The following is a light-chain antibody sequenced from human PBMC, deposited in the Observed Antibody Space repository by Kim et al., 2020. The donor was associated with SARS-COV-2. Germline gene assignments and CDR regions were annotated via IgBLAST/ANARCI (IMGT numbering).Light chain of an antibody. CDR1: KLGDKY. CDR3: QAWDSSTAV. V-gene: IGLV3-1*01. J-gene: IGLJ2*01. Sequence: SVSQGQTASITCSGDKLGDKYACCYQQKPGQSPVLVIYQDSKRPSGIPERFSGSNSGNTATLTISGTQAMDEADYYCQAWDSSTAVFGGGTKLTVL. CDR2: QDS.